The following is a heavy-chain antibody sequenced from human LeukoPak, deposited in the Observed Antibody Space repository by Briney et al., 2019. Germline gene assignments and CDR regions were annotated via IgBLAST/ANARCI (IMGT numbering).Heavy chain of an antibody. CDR1: GASINNYY. CDR3: ARYADHGLDV. V-gene: IGHV4-59*12. CDR2: VYYTGST. J-gene: IGHJ6*02. Sequence: SETLSLTCSVSGASINNYYWNCIRQPPGKGLEWIGYVYYTGSTNHNPSLKSRLTLSLDTSKNQLSLRLSSVTAADTDVYYCARYADHGLDVWGQGATVTVSS.